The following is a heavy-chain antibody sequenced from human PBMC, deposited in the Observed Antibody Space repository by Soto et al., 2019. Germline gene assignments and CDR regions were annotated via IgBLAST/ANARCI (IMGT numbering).Heavy chain of an antibody. J-gene: IGHJ6*02. CDR3: AEDTSPLYDILTRRGYYYYGMDV. V-gene: IGHV3-9*01. CDR2: ISWNSGSI. D-gene: IGHD3-9*01. CDR1: GFTFDDYA. Sequence: LRLSCAASGFTFDDYAMHWVRQAPGKGLEWVSGISWNSGSIGYADSVKGRFTISRDNAKNSLYLQMNSLRAEDTALYYCAEDTSPLYDILTRRGYYYYGMDVWGQGTTVTVSS.